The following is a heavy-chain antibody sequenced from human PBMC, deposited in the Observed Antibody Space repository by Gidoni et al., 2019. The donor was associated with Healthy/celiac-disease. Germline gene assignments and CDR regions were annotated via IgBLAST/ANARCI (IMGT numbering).Heavy chain of an antibody. CDR3: AKDARGYSYGTHYYYYYMDV. Sequence: EVQLVESGGGLVQPGRSLRLSWAASGFPFADYAMPWVRQAPGKGLEWVSGISWNSGSIGYADSVKGRFTISRDNAKNSLYLQMNSLRAEDTALYYCAKDARGYSYGTHYYYYYMDVWGKGTTVTVSS. D-gene: IGHD5-18*01. CDR1: GFPFADYA. J-gene: IGHJ6*03. CDR2: ISWNSGSI. V-gene: IGHV3-9*01.